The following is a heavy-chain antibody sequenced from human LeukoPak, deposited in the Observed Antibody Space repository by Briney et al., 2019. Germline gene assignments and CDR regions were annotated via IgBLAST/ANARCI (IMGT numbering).Heavy chain of an antibody. CDR1: GYIFTSYA. CDR3: ARDVVVVPAQPLLNYYYYMDV. CDR2: INASNGNT. D-gene: IGHD2-2*01. J-gene: IGHJ6*03. V-gene: IGHV1-3*01. Sequence: ASVKVSCKASGYIFTSYAMHWVRQAPGQRLEWMGWINASNGNTRYSQKFQGRVTITRDTSASTAYMELSSLRSEDTAVYYCARDVVVVPAQPLLNYYYYMDVWGKGTTVTVSS.